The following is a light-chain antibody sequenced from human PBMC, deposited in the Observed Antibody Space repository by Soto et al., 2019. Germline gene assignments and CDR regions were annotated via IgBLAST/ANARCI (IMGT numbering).Light chain of an antibody. CDR2: KAS. CDR1: QSIGSW. CDR3: QQYESYSPLT. V-gene: IGKV1-5*03. Sequence: THMTHAPSTLSASVLYRVTITFLSSQSIGSWLAWYQQKPGKAPKLLIYKASALESGVLSRFSGSGSGTDFTLTISSLQPDDFATYYCQQYESYSPLTFGGGTKVDIK. J-gene: IGKJ4*01.